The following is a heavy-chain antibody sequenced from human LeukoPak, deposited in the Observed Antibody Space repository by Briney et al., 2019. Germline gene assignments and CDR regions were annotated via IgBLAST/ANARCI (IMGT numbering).Heavy chain of an antibody. V-gene: IGHV7-4-1*02. CDR2: INTNTGNP. J-gene: IGHJ4*02. Sequence: GASVKVSCKSSGYTFTSYAMNWVRQAPGQGLEWMGWINTNTGNPTYAQGFTGRFVFSLDTSVSTAYLQISSLKAEDTAVYYCARDLEHYYDSSGYYFQGHDFDYWGQGTLVTVSS. CDR1: GYTFTSYA. D-gene: IGHD3-22*01. CDR3: ARDLEHYYDSSGYYFQGHDFDY.